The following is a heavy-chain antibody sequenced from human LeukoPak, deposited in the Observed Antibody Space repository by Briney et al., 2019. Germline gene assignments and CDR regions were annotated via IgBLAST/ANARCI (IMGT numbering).Heavy chain of an antibody. J-gene: IGHJ4*02. V-gene: IGHV5-51*01. CDR2: IYPADSDT. CDR1: GYNFNTEW. D-gene: IGHD1-14*01. CDR3: ARQTGATSAPKPAVFDS. Sequence: GESLKISCKGSGYNFNTEWMAWVREMPGKGLEWKGIIYPADSDTRFCPSFEVPVTTPASKSISTDYLQWTGLKASGSAMYYSARQTGATSAPKPAVFDSWGQGTLVIVSS.